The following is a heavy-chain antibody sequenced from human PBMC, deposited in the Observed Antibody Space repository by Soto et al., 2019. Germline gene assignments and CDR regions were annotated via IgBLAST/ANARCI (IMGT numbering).Heavy chain of an antibody. Sequence: PGGSLGLSCSASGFSFSSYAMHWFHQAPGKGLEYVSAISSNGGSTYYADSVKGRFTISRDNSKNTLYLQMSSLRAEETAVYYCVKDLSEYDSNGLLDYWGQGTLVTGYS. CDR2: ISSNGGST. V-gene: IGHV3-64D*06. J-gene: IGHJ4*02. D-gene: IGHD3-22*01. CDR3: VKDLSEYDSNGLLDY. CDR1: GFSFSSYA.